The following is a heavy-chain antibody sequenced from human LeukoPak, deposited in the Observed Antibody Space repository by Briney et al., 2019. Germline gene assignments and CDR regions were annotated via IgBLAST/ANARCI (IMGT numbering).Heavy chain of an antibody. J-gene: IGHJ6*03. D-gene: IGHD3-22*01. CDR3: ARYVYDTSGYYYYYYYMDV. V-gene: IGHV4-34*01. CDR1: SGSFSSYY. CDR2: INHSGST. Sequence: KPSETLSLTCAVYSGSFSSYYWSRIRQPPGKGLEWIGEINHSGSTNCNPSLKSRVTISVDTSKNQFSLKLSSVTAADTAVYYCARYVYDTSGYYYYYYYMDVWGKGTRSPSP.